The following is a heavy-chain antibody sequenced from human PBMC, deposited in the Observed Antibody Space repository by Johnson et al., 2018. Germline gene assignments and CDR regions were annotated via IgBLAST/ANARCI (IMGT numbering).Heavy chain of an antibody. CDR2: ISGSGGST. Sequence: VQLVESGGGVVQPGRSLRLSCAASGFTFSSYAMSWVRQAPGKGLEWVSAISGSGGSTYYADSVKGRFTIPRDNSKNTLYPQMNSRRAEDTAVYYCAKPRGSYSYYYYMDVWGKGTTVTVSS. CDR1: GFTFSSYA. D-gene: IGHD1-26*01. CDR3: AKPRGSYSYYYYMDV. J-gene: IGHJ6*03. V-gene: IGHV3-23*04.